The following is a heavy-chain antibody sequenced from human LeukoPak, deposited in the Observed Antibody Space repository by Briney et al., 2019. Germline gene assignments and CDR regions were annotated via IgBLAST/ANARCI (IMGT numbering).Heavy chain of an antibody. J-gene: IGHJ4*02. CDR2: IYYTGST. CDR3: ASRKLGNDY. D-gene: IGHD7-27*01. V-gene: IGHV4-59*01. CDR1: GGSFSDYY. Sequence: PSETLSLTCTVSGGSFSDYYWSWIRQSPGKGLEWIGYIYYTGSTSYPSLRSRVTMSADTSKNQFSLKLSSVTAADTAVYYCASRKLGNDYWGQGTLVTVSS.